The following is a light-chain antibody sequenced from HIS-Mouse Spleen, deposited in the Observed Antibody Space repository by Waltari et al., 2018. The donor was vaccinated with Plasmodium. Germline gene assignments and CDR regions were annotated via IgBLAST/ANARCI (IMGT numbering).Light chain of an antibody. J-gene: IGLJ3*02. CDR1: NLGSKN. Sequence: SYELTQPLSVSVALGQTARITCGGNNLGSKNVHWYQQKPGQAPVLVISRDSNRPAGIPERFSGSNSGNTATLTISRAQAGDEADYYCQVWDSSTVFGGGTKLTVL. CDR3: QVWDSSTV. V-gene: IGLV3-9*01. CDR2: RDS.